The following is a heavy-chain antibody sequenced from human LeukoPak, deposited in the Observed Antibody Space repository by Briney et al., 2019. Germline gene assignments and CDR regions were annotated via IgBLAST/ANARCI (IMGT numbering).Heavy chain of an antibody. CDR1: GGSFSDYY. CDR3: ARGRGVFGVLSVYYYYYMDV. J-gene: IGHJ6*03. Sequence: PSETLSLTCAVHGGSFSDYYWSWIRQPPGKGLEWIGEINHSGSTNYNPSLKSRVTISVDTSKNQFSLKVRSVTAADTAVYYCARGRGVFGVLSVYYYYYMDVWGKGTTVSVSS. V-gene: IGHV4-34*01. CDR2: INHSGST. D-gene: IGHD3-3*01.